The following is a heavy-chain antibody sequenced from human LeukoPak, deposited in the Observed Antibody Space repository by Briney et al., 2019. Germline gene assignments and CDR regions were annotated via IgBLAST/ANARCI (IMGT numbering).Heavy chain of an antibody. CDR3: ARVGYINSWYSPPPFDY. V-gene: IGHV3-66*01. J-gene: IGHJ4*02. CDR1: GFTFSSYS. D-gene: IGHD6-13*01. Sequence: GGSLRLSCAASGFTFSSYSMNWVRQAPGKGLEWVSIIYSGGSTYCADSVKGRFTISRDNSKNIVYLQMNSLRAEDTAVYYCARVGYINSWYSPPPFDYWGQGTLVTVSS. CDR2: IYSGGST.